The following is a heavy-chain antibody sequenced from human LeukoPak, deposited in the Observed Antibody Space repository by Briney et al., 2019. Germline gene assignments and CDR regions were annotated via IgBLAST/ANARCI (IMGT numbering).Heavy chain of an antibody. D-gene: IGHD4-17*01. V-gene: IGHV3-23*01. CDR3: AKNPTLTTLYNWFDP. CDR2: ISSSGGST. CDR1: GFTFNNFA. J-gene: IGHJ5*02. Sequence: LPGGSLRLSCVASGFTFNNFAMSWARQAPGKGLEWVSTISSSGGSTYNAESVKGRFTIFRDKSKNTLYLQMNSLRAEDSAVYYCAKNPTLTTLYNWFDPWGQGTLVTVSS.